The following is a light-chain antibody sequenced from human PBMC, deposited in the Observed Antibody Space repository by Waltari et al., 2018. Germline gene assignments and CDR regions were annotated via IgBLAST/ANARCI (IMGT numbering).Light chain of an antibody. CDR2: GAS. J-gene: IGKJ4*01. Sequence: EIVITQSPATLSLSPGERATLSCRASQSVSSNLAWYQQKPGQGPRLVMYGASTRATGIPARFSGSASGTDFTLTISSLQSEDFALYYCQQYGDWPVTFGGGTKVEIK. V-gene: IGKV3-15*01. CDR1: QSVSSN. CDR3: QQYGDWPVT.